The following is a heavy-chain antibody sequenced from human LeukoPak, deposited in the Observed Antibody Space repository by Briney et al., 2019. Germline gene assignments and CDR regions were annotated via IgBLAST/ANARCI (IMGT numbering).Heavy chain of an antibody. Sequence: ASVKVSCKASGYTFTSYAMHWVRQAPGQRLEWMGWINAGNGNTKYSQKFQGRVIITRDTSASTAYMELSSLRSEDTAVYYCAGATSGYPYYFDYWGQGTLVTVSS. D-gene: IGHD3-22*01. V-gene: IGHV1-3*01. CDR2: INAGNGNT. J-gene: IGHJ4*02. CDR3: AGATSGYPYYFDY. CDR1: GYTFTSYA.